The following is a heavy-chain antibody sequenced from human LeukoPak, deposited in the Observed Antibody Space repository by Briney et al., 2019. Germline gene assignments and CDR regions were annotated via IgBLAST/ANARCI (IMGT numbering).Heavy chain of an antibody. J-gene: IGHJ5*02. CDR2: IYYTGST. CDR1: GGSISNYH. CDR3: ARLSPAALVRWLDP. V-gene: IGHV4-59*08. Sequence: PSETLSLTCTVSGGSISNYHWSWIRQPPGKGLEWIGYIYYTGSTSYNPSLKSRVTISLDTSKNQFSLKFNSVTAADTALYYCARLSPAALVRWLDPWGQGTLVTVSS. D-gene: IGHD2-2*01.